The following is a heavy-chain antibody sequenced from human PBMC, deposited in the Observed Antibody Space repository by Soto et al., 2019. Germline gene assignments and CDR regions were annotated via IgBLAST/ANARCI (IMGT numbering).Heavy chain of an antibody. D-gene: IGHD7-27*01. Sequence: QLQLQESGSGLVKPSQTLSLTCAVSGGSISSGGYSWSWIRQPPGKVLEWIGYIYRSGSTYYNPSLKRRVTKAVDRSKNQFSLKLSPVTAADPAVYYCARVPGPWGQGTLGTVSS. CDR1: GGSISSGGYS. CDR3: ARVPGP. J-gene: IGHJ5*02. V-gene: IGHV4-30-2*01. CDR2: IYRSGST.